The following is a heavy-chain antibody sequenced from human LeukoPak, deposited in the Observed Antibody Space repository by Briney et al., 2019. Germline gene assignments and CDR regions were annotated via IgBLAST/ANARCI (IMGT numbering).Heavy chain of an antibody. CDR2: IKSDGST. CDR1: GFTFSSYW. CDR3: ARAPSEIGGYYPEYFRH. D-gene: IGHD3-22*01. Sequence: GGPLRLSCAASGFTFSSYWMHWVRQAPGKGLVWVSRIKSDGSTRYADSVKGRFTISRDNAKNTVSLQMTSLRAEDTGVYYCARAPSEIGGYYPEYFRHWGQGTLVIDSS. V-gene: IGHV3-74*01. J-gene: IGHJ1*01.